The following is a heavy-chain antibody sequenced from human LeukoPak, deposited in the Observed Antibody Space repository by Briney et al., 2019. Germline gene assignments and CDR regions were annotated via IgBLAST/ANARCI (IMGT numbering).Heavy chain of an antibody. J-gene: IGHJ2*01. Sequence: PGGSLRLSCAASGFTFSSYAMSWVRHAPGKGLEWVSGISGSGGSTYYADSVKGRFTISRDNSKNTEYLQMNSLRAEDTAVYYCAKDIVVVPAPVGYFDLWGRGTLVTVSS. V-gene: IGHV3-23*01. CDR3: AKDIVVVPAPVGYFDL. D-gene: IGHD2-2*01. CDR1: GFTFSSYA. CDR2: ISGSGGST.